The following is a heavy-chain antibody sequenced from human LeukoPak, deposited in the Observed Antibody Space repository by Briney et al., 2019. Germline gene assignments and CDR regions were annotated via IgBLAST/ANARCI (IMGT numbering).Heavy chain of an antibody. D-gene: IGHD5-18*01. CDR1: GGSISSGGYS. CDR3: ASFFSSYGYDY. J-gene: IGHJ4*02. V-gene: IGHV4-30-2*01. CDR2: IYHSGST. Sequence: PSQTLSLTCAVSGGSISSGGYSWSWIRQPPGKGLEWIGYIYHSGSTYYNPPLKSRVTISVDRSKNQFSLKLSSVTAADTAVYYCASFFSSYGYDYWGQGTLVTVSS.